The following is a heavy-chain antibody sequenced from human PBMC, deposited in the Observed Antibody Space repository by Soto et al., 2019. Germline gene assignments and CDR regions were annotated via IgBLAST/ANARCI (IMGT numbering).Heavy chain of an antibody. CDR1: GGSFSGYY. D-gene: IGHD2-15*01. J-gene: IGHJ3*02. CDR3: ARGGPLGYCSGGSCYTDAFDI. V-gene: IGHV4-34*01. Sequence: SETLSLTCAVYGGSFSGYYWSWIRQPPGKGLEWIGEINHSGSTNYNPSLKSRVTISVDTSKNQFSLKLSSVTAADTAVYYCARGGPLGYCSGGSCYTDAFDIWGQGTMVTVS. CDR2: INHSGST.